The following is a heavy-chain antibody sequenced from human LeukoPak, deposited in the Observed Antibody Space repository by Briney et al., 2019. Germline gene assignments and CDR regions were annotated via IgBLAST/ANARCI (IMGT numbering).Heavy chain of an antibody. V-gene: IGHV3-23*01. CDR3: AKGGLYYYGSGSYPYYY. CDR2: ISGSGGST. J-gene: IGHJ4*02. CDR1: GFTFSSYG. Sequence: PGGSLRLSCAVSGFTFSSYGMSWVRQAPGKGLEWVSGISGSGGSTYYADSVKGRFTISRDNSKNTLYLQMNSLRAEDTAVYYCAKGGLYYYGSGSYPYYYWGQGTLVTVSS. D-gene: IGHD3-10*01.